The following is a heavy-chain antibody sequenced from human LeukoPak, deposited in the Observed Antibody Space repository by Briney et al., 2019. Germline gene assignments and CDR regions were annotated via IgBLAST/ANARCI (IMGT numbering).Heavy chain of an antibody. Sequence: PGGSLRLSCAASGFTFSSYAMSWVRQAPGKGLEWVSGISGSGGSTYYADSVEGRFTISRDNSKNTLYLQMNSLRAEDTAVYYCAKGSSIVGATDFDYWGQGTLVTVSS. CDR1: GFTFSSYA. J-gene: IGHJ4*02. D-gene: IGHD1-26*01. CDR3: AKGSSIVGATDFDY. CDR2: ISGSGGST. V-gene: IGHV3-23*01.